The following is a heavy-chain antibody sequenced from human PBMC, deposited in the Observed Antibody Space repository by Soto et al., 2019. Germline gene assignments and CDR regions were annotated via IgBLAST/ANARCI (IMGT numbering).Heavy chain of an antibody. D-gene: IGHD2-15*01. CDR3: ARVHCSGGSCYVGDYYYYGMDV. J-gene: IGHJ6*02. V-gene: IGHV5-51*01. CDR2: IYPGDSDT. CDR1: GYSFTSYW. Sequence: GESLKISCKGSGYSFTSYWIGWVRQMPGKGLEWMGIIYPGDSDTRYSPSFQGQVTISADKSISTAYLQWSSLKASDTATYYCARVHCSGGSCYVGDYYYYGMDVWGQGTTVTVSS.